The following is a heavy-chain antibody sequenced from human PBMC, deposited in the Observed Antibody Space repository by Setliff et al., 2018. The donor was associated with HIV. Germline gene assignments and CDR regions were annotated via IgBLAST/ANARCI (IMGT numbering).Heavy chain of an antibody. V-gene: IGHV1-18*01. J-gene: IGHJ5*02. CDR3: ARAPPYSNYALDDWFDP. CDR1: GYSFTSYG. CDR2: ISAYNGDT. Sequence: GASVKVSCKASGYSFTSYGINWVRQAPGQGLEWMGWISAYNGDTNFAQKLQGRVTMTTDTSTSTAYLELRILISDDTAVYYCARAPPYSNYALDDWFDPWGQGTLVTV. D-gene: IGHD4-4*01.